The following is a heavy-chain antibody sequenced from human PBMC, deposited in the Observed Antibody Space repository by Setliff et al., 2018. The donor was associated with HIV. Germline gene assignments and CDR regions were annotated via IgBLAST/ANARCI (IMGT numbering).Heavy chain of an antibody. Sequence: SETLSLTCSVSGDSIFTSTYYWGWIRQPPGKRLEWIGSIYYSGNTYYNPSLKSRVTISVDTSKNQFYLNLSSVTATDSAVYYCARLGRPYSGQGWFDPWGQETLVTVSS. CDR1: GDSIFTSTYY. CDR2: IYYSGNT. V-gene: IGHV4-39*01. CDR3: ARLGRPYSGQGWFDP. J-gene: IGHJ5*02. D-gene: IGHD5-12*01.